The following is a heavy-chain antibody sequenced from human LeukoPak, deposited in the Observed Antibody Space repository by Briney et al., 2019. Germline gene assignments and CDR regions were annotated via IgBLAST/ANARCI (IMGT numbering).Heavy chain of an antibody. CDR3: TRGRDTTGYFVY. CDR2: IDTNTGNP. J-gene: IGHJ4*02. CDR1: GYTFTNYT. D-gene: IGHD3-22*01. V-gene: IGHV7-4-1*02. Sequence: ASVKVSCKASGYTFTNYTINWVRLAPGQGLEWMGWIDTNTGNPTYAQGFTGRFVSSLDTSVTTTYLQISSLKAEDTAVYYCTRGRDTTGYFVYWGREPWSPSPQ.